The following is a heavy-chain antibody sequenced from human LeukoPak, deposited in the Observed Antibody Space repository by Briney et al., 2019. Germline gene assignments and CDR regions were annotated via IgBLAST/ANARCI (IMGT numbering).Heavy chain of an antibody. CDR3: ARGVEMATINFDY. V-gene: IGHV4-59*01. J-gene: IGHJ4*02. D-gene: IGHD5-12*01. Sequence: SETLSLTCTVSGVSISSYYWSWIRQPAGKGLEWIGYINYGGGTTDNPSLRSRVTISLDMSKNQFSLRLNSVTAADTAVYYCARGVEMATINFDYWGQGTLVTVSS. CDR1: GVSISSYY. CDR2: INYGGGT.